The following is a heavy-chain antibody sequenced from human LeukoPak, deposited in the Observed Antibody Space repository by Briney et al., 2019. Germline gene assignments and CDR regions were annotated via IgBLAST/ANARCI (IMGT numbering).Heavy chain of an antibody. CDR2: INSDGSGT. CDR1: GFTFSSYW. V-gene: IGHV3-74*01. CDR3: ARNENSGWGYFDY. D-gene: IGHD5-12*01. Sequence: LTGGSLRLSCAASGFTFSSYWMHWVRQAPGKGLVWVSRINSDGSGTSYADSVKGRFTISRDNSKDTLYLQMNSLRAEDTAVYYCARNENSGWGYFDYWGQGTLVTVSS. J-gene: IGHJ4*02.